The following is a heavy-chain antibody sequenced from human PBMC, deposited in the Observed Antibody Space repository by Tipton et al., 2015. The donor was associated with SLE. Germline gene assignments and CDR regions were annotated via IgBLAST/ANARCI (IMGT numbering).Heavy chain of an antibody. CDR2: INHSGST. J-gene: IGHJ3*02. CDR3: ARTPTPWLVLGVGAFDI. D-gene: IGHD6-19*01. CDR1: GGSISSSSYY. V-gene: IGHV4-39*07. Sequence: TLSLTCTVSGGSISSSSYYWSWIRQPPGKGLEWIGEINHSGSTNYNPSLKSRVTISVDTSKNQFSLKLSSVTAADTAVYYCARTPTPWLVLGVGAFDIWGQGTMVTVSS.